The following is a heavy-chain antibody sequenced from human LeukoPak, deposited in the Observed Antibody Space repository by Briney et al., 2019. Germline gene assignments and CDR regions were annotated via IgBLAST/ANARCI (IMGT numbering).Heavy chain of an antibody. J-gene: IGHJ4*02. Sequence: SEALSLTCTVSGGSISSYYWSWIRQPPGKGLEWIGYIYHSGSTYYNPSLKSRVTISVDRSKNQLSLKLSSVTAADTAVYYCAREVVVVPAARALDYWGQGTLVTVSS. D-gene: IGHD2-2*01. CDR3: AREVVVVPAARALDY. V-gene: IGHV4-59*12. CDR1: GGSISSYY. CDR2: IYHSGST.